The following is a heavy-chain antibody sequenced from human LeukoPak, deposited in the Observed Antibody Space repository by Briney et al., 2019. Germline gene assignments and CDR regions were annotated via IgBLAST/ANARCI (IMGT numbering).Heavy chain of an antibody. CDR2: IYTSGST. Sequence: SETLSLTCTVSGASISSGEYYWSWIRQPAGKGLEWIGRIYTSGSTNYNPSLKSRVTISVDTSKNQFSLKLSSVTAADTAVYFCARAYRSSWYANWFDPWGQGTLVTVSS. J-gene: IGHJ5*02. CDR1: GASISSGEYY. D-gene: IGHD6-13*01. V-gene: IGHV4-61*02. CDR3: ARAYRSSWYANWFDP.